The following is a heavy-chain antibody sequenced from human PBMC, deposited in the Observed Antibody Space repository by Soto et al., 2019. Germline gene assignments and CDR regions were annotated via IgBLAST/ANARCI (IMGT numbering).Heavy chain of an antibody. CDR2: INAGNGNT. Sequence: ASVKVSCQASWYTFTCYVMHLVRPAPGKKLEWMGWINAGNGNTKYSQKFQGRVTITRDTSASTAYMELSSLRSEDTAVYYCARDRIQLWSNDPFFYYYYGMDVWGQGTTVTVSS. CDR1: WYTFTCYV. J-gene: IGHJ6*02. V-gene: IGHV1-3*01. CDR3: ARDRIQLWSNDPFFYYYYGMDV. D-gene: IGHD5-18*01.